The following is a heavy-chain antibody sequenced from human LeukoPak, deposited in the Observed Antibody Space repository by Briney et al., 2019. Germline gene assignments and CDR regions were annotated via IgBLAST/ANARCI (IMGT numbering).Heavy chain of an antibody. CDR1: GVSISTSRYY. J-gene: IGHJ4*02. D-gene: IGHD3-10*01. CDR2: IYYTGPT. CDR3: ARVATYGLFPASFAS. Sequence: SETLSLTCTVSGVSISTSRYYWGWIRQPPGKGLEWIGNIYYTGPTYYNASLESRVTISLDTSKNQFSLKLSSVTAADTAVYYCARVATYGLFPASFASWAKGTRV. V-gene: IGHV4-39*07.